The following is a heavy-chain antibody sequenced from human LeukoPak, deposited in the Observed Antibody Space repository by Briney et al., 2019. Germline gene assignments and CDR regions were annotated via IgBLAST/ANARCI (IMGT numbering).Heavy chain of an antibody. Sequence: GGSLRLACAASASTFSTYATSWVRRTPGKWLEWVSAITGGGGTTYYADSVKGRFTISRDNSKNTLYLQMNSLRAEDTAVYYCAKDPPILRWSFDYWGQGTLVTVSS. V-gene: IGHV3-23*01. J-gene: IGHJ4*02. CDR2: ITGGGGTT. CDR1: ASTFSTYA. CDR3: AKDPPILRWSFDY. D-gene: IGHD4-23*01.